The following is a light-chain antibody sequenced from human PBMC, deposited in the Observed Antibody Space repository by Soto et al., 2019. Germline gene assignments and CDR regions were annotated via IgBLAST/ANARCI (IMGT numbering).Light chain of an antibody. CDR1: QSVLYSSNNKNY. CDR2: WAS. Sequence: DIVMTQSPDSLAVSLGERATINCKSSQSVLYSSNNKNYLTWYQQKPGQAPKLLVYWASTRESGVPDRFSGSGSGTDFTLTISSLQAEDVAVYYCQQCYTTPWTFGQGTKLEIK. J-gene: IGKJ2*02. CDR3: QQCYTTPWT. V-gene: IGKV4-1*01.